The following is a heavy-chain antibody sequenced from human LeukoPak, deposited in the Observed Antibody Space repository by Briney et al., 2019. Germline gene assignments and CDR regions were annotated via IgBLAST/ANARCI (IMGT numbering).Heavy chain of an antibody. CDR3: TSRYYDSSGYSDY. D-gene: IGHD3-22*01. J-gene: IGHJ4*02. Sequence: GGSLRLSCAASGFTFSGSAMHWVRQASGKGLEWVGRIRSKANSYATAYAASVKGRFTISRDDSKNTAYLQMNSLKTEDTAVYYCTSRYYDSSGYSDYWGQGTLVTVSS. CDR1: GFTFSGSA. V-gene: IGHV3-73*01. CDR2: IRSKANSYAT.